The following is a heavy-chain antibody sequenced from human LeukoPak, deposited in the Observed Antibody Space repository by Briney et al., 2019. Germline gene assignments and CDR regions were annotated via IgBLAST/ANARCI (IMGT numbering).Heavy chain of an antibody. CDR1: GCTFSDSW. Sequence: GGSLRLSCAGSGCTFSDSWMKCVRQAPGKGLEWVATMNQNGDQTNYADSVRGQFTISRDNAKNSLYLQMHSLSAEVTPVYYCARDVRYWGLGTLVTVSS. CDR3: ARDVRY. V-gene: IGHV3-7*04. CDR2: MNQNGDQT. J-gene: IGHJ4*02.